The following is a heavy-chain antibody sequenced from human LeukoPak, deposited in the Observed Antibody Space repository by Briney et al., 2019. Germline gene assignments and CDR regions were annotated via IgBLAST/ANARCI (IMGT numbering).Heavy chain of an antibody. J-gene: IGHJ4*02. Sequence: GGSLRLSCAASGFTFTTYGMHWVRQPPGKGLEWVALISFDGSEKYYAESVKGRFTISRDNSKNTLYLQMNSVRVEDTAVYYCAKDFISSWYNFDYWGQGTLVTVSS. CDR1: GFTFTTYG. CDR3: AKDFISSWYNFDY. CDR2: ISFDGSEK. V-gene: IGHV3-30*18. D-gene: IGHD6-13*01.